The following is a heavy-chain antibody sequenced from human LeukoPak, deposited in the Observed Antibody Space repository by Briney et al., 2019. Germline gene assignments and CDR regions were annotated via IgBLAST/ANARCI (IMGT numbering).Heavy chain of an antibody. D-gene: IGHD2-15*01. V-gene: IGHV3-30-3*01. CDR2: ISSDGSSK. CDR3: AREIKYCGDGSCSKTFDY. CDR1: GFIFSNSA. J-gene: IGHJ4*02. Sequence: PGGSLRLSCAASGFIFSNSAMHWVRQAPGTGLEWVAVISSDGSSKLYADSVKGRFTISRDNSKNALYLQINSLSAEDTAVYYCAREIKYCGDGSCSKTFDYWGQGTLATVSS.